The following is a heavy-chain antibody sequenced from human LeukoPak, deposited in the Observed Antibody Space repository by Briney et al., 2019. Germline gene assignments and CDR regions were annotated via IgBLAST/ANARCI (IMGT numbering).Heavy chain of an antibody. CDR3: ARLPGYSSGWSEDY. Sequence: SVKVSCKASGGTFSSYAISWVRQAPGQGLEWMGRIIPIFGIANYAQKFQGRVTITADKSTSTAYMELSSLRSEDTAVYCCARLPGYSSGWSEDYWGQGTLVTVSS. J-gene: IGHJ4*02. V-gene: IGHV1-69*04. CDR1: GGTFSSYA. CDR2: IIPIFGIA. D-gene: IGHD6-19*01.